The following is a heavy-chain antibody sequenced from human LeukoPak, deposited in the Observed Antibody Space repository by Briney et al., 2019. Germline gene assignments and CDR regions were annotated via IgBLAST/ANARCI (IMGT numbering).Heavy chain of an antibody. Sequence: GASVKVSCKASGYTFTSYYMHWVRQAPGQGLEWMGIINPSSGSTSYAQKFQGRVTMTRDTSTSTVYMELSSLRSEDTAVYYCARDDSSGYYYHYWGQGTLVTVSS. CDR2: INPSSGST. D-gene: IGHD3-22*01. CDR1: GYTFTSYY. J-gene: IGHJ4*02. V-gene: IGHV1-46*01. CDR3: ARDDSSGYYYHY.